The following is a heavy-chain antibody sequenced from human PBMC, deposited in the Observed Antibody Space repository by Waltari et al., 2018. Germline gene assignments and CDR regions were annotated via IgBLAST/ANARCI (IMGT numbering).Heavy chain of an antibody. V-gene: IGHV3-30-3*01. CDR1: GFPFSSYA. CDR2: ISYDGSNK. CDR3: ARGGDY. Sequence: QVQLVESGGGVVQPGRSLSLSCAASGFPFSSYAMHWVRQAPGKGLEWVAVISYDGSNKYYADSVKGRFTISRDNSKNTLYLQMNSLRAEDTAVYYCARGGDYWGQGTLVTVSS. J-gene: IGHJ4*02.